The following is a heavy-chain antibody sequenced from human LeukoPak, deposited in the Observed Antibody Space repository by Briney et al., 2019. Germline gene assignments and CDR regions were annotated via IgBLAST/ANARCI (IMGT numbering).Heavy chain of an antibody. V-gene: IGHV4-38-2*02. CDR2: VYHDGRT. J-gene: IGHJ6*03. CDR1: GYSISSGYY. CDR3: ASFYCSGGSCYQYFSYYYMDV. Sequence: PSETLSLTCTVSGYSISSGYYWAWLRQSPGKGLEWIGNVYHDGRTYYNPSLKSRVTISVDTSTNQFSLKLNSVTAADTAVYYCASFYCSGGSCYQYFSYYYMDVWGKGTTVTISS. D-gene: IGHD2-15*01.